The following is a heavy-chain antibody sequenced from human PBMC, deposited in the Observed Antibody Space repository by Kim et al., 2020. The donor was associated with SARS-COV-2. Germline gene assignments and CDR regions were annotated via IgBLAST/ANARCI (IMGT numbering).Heavy chain of an antibody. CDR3: ATHLHVTTVTFYWFFEL. J-gene: IGHJ2*01. CDR2: IIGSGAGK. Sequence: GGSLRLSCAASGFTFSHSAMNWVRQPPGKGLEWVSGIIGSGAGKYYADSVKGRFTTSRDNSKNILLLQMDNLRAEDTAVYYCATHLHVTTVTFYWFFELWGRGTLVTASS. CDR1: GFTFSHSA. V-gene: IGHV3-23*01. D-gene: IGHD2-21*02.